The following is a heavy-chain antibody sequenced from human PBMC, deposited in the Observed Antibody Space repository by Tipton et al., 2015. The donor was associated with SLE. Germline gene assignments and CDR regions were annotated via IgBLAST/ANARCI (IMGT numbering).Heavy chain of an antibody. J-gene: IGHJ3*02. D-gene: IGHD3-3*01. CDR3: ARARFLEWSGAFDI. CDR1: RFTVSSNY. Sequence: SLRLSCAASRFTVSSNYMSWVRQAPGKGLEWVSVIYSGGSTYYADSVKGRFTISRDNSKNTLYLQMNSLRAEDTAVYYCARARFLEWSGAFDIWGQGTMVTVSS. CDR2: IYSGGST. V-gene: IGHV3-66*01.